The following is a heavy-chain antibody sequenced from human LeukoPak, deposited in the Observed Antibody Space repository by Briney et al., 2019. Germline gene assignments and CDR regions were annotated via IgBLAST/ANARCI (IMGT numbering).Heavy chain of an antibody. CDR1: GYSISSGYY. CDR2: IYHSGST. D-gene: IGHD1-26*01. Sequence: SETLSLTCTVSGYSISSGYYWGWIRPPPGKGLEWIGSIYHSGSTYYNPSLKSRVTISVDTSKSQFSLKLSSVTAADTAVYYCARARAGGVGADYWGQGTLVTVSS. J-gene: IGHJ4*02. CDR3: ARARAGGVGADY. V-gene: IGHV4-38-2*02.